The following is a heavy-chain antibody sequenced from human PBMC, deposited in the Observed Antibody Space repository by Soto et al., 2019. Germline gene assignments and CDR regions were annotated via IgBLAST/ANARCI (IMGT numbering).Heavy chain of an antibody. Sequence: EVQLVETGGGLIQPGGSLRLSCAASGFTVSSNYMSWVRQAPGKGLEWVSVIYSGGSTYYADSVKGRSIITRDNSKNTRYLQMSSLRAEDTAVYYCERGPRGGYYDSSGYAFDYWGQGTLVTVSS. CDR2: IYSGGST. D-gene: IGHD3-22*01. J-gene: IGHJ4*02. CDR3: ERGPRGGYYDSSGYAFDY. V-gene: IGHV3-53*02. CDR1: GFTVSSNY.